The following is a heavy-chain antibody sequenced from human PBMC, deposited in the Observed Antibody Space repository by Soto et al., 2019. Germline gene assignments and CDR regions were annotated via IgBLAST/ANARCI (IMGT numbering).Heavy chain of an antibody. J-gene: IGHJ6*02. Sequence: GGSLRLSCAASGFTFSSYWMHWVRQAPGKGLVWVSRINSDGSSTSYADSVKGRFTISRDNAKNTLYLQMNSLRAEDTAVYYCARAGLVEDYGSGISYYYYGMDVWGQGTTVTVSS. CDR3: ARAGLVEDYGSGISYYYYGMDV. V-gene: IGHV3-74*01. D-gene: IGHD3-10*01. CDR1: GFTFSSYW. CDR2: INSDGSST.